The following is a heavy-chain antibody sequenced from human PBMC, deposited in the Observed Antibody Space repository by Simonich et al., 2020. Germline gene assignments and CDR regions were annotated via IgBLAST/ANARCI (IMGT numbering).Heavy chain of an antibody. CDR3: ARASRGTWWYYYFDY. J-gene: IGHJ4*02. V-gene: IGHV1-18*01. D-gene: IGHD2-15*01. CDR2: IRAYNGNT. CDR1: GYTFTSYG. Sequence: QVQLVQSGAEVKKPGASVKVSCKASGYTFTSYGISWVRQAPGQGLEWMGLIRAYNGNTNYAQKLQGRVNMTTDTSTSTAYMELRSLRSDDTAVYYCARASRGTWWYYYFDYWGQGTLVTVSS.